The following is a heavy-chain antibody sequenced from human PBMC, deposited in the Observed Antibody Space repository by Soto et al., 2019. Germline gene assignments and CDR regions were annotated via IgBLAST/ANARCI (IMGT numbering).Heavy chain of an antibody. D-gene: IGHD5-18*01. CDR1: GFTFSSYA. V-gene: IGHV3-23*01. Sequence: EVQLLESGGGLVQPGGSLRLSCAASGFTFSSYAMSWVRQAPGKGLEWVSAISGSGGSTYYADSVKGRFTISRDNSKNTLYLQMNSLRAEDTAVYYCAKDPSSPSARRGYSYAVWIWGQGTLVTVSS. J-gene: IGHJ4*02. CDR2: ISGSGGST. CDR3: AKDPSSPSARRGYSYAVWI.